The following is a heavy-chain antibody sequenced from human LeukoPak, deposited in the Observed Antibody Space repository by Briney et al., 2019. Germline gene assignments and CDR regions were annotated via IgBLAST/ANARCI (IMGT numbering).Heavy chain of an antibody. CDR1: GFIFSNEA. J-gene: IGHJ6*02. D-gene: IGHD6-19*01. CDR3: ARDSTVATYYGVDV. CDR2: IQHDGTEK. Sequence: GGSLRLSCAASGFIFSNEAMTWVRQAPGKGLEWVANIQHDGTEKNYVDSVRGRFTISRDNAKTSLYLQMNSLRAEDTAVYYCARDSTVATYYGVDVWGQGTTVTVSS. V-gene: IGHV3-7*01.